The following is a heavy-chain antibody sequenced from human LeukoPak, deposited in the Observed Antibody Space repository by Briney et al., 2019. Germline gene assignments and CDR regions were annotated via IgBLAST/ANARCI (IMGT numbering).Heavy chain of an antibody. D-gene: IGHD3-3*01. J-gene: IGHJ4*02. Sequence: PGGSLRLSCAASGFTFSNSAMSWVRQAPGKGLEWVSAISGSGGSTYYPDSVKGRFTISRDNSKNTLYLQMNSLRAEDTAIYYCAGREWSHSYFDYWGQGTLVTVSS. CDR2: ISGSGGST. V-gene: IGHV3-23*01. CDR1: GFTFSNSA. CDR3: AGREWSHSYFDY.